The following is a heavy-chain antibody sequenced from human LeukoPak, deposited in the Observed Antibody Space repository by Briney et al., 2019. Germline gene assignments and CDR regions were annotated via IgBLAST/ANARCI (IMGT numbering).Heavy chain of an antibody. J-gene: IGHJ6*03. CDR1: GFTFSSYA. CDR3: AKAAAMVTAYYYYYYMDV. Sequence: GGSLRLSCAASGFTFSSYAMSWVRQAPGKGLEWVSAISGSGGSTYYADSVKGRFTISRDNSKNTLYLQMNSLRAEDTAVYYCAKAAAMVTAYYYYYYMDVWGKGTTVTVPS. CDR2: ISGSGGST. D-gene: IGHD5-18*01. V-gene: IGHV3-23*01.